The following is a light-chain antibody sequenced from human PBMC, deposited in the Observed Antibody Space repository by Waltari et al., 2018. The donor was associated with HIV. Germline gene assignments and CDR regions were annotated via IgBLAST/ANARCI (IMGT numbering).Light chain of an antibody. J-gene: IGKJ3*01. V-gene: IGKV1-12*02. CDR2: SAF. Sequence: DIKMPQSPSPVSASVGARVTITCRASQVISNWLGWYQQKPGKAPKLLIHSAFTLESGVASRFSGSRSGTDYTLTITNLQPEDFATYFCQQANSSPFTFGPGTKVDMK. CDR1: QVISNW. CDR3: QQANSSPFT.